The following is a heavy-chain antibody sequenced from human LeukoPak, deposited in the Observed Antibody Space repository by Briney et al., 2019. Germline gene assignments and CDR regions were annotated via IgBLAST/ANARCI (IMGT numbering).Heavy chain of an antibody. CDR2: IYPADSDT. V-gene: IGHV5-51*01. Sequence: GESLKISCQVSGHIFTNYWIGWVRQMPGKGLESMGIIYPADSDTTYSPSFQGQVTISVDKSITTVCLQWSSLRAADTAMYYCARQSRDGSETRGCYFDYWGPGTQVTVSS. CDR1: GHIFTNYW. D-gene: IGHD3-10*01. CDR3: ARQSRDGSETRGCYFDY. J-gene: IGHJ4*02.